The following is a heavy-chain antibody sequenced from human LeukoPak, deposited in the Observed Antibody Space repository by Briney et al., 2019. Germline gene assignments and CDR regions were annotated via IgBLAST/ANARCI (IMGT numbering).Heavy chain of an antibody. J-gene: IGHJ4*02. V-gene: IGHV3-7*01. D-gene: IGHD3-3*01. CDR3: ARYDFWSGYSFDN. CDR1: GFTFSSYW. CDR2: IKQDGSEK. Sequence: GGSLRLSCAASGFTFSSYWMTWVRQAPRKGLEWVANIKQDGSEKYYVDSVKGRFTISRDNAKNSLYLQMNSLRAEDTAVYYCARYDFWSGYSFDNWGQGTLVTVSS.